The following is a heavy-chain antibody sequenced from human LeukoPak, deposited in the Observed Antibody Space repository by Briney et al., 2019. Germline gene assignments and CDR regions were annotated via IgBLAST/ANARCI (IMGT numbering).Heavy chain of an antibody. CDR1: GYTFTSYY. Sequence: ASVKVSCKASGYTFTSYYMHWVRQAPGQGLEWMGIINPSGGSTSYAQKFQGRVTMTRDMSTSTVYMELSSLRSEDTAVYYCARAGFEPAAAFIAAYNWFDPWGQGTLVTVSS. V-gene: IGHV1-46*01. D-gene: IGHD6-13*01. CDR2: INPSGGST. J-gene: IGHJ5*02. CDR3: ARAGFEPAAAFIAAYNWFDP.